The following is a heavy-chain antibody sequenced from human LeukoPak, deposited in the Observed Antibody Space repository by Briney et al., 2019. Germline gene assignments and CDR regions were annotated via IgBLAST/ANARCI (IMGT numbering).Heavy chain of an antibody. CDR1: GFTFSNYA. D-gene: IGHD3-16*01. J-gene: IGHJ3*02. CDR2: ISSNGGST. V-gene: IGHV3-64*01. Sequence: PGGSLRLSCAASGFTFSNYAMHWVRQAPGKRLEYVSAISSNGGSTYYANSVKGRFTISRDKSKNTVYLKMGSLRAEDMAVYYCARETRRGDAFDIWGQGTMVTASS. CDR3: ARETRRGDAFDI.